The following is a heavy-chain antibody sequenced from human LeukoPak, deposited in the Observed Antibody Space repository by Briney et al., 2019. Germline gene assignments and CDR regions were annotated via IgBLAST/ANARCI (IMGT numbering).Heavy chain of an antibody. CDR1: GDSISSSRYH. CDR2: TYFSGST. Sequence: PSETLSLTCSVSGDSISSSRYHWGWIRQAPGKGLEWIGNTYFSGSTSYNPSLKSRVTISVDTSKNQFSLKLSSVTAADTAVYYCARDSGVYDSSGYWDYWGQGTLVTVSS. V-gene: IGHV4-39*07. CDR3: ARDSGVYDSSGYWDY. D-gene: IGHD3-22*01. J-gene: IGHJ4*02.